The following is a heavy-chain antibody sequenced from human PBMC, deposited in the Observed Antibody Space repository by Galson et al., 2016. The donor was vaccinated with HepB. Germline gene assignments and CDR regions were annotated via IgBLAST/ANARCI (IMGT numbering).Heavy chain of an antibody. J-gene: IGHJ1*01. Sequence: SLRLSCAASGFTFSSYWMHWVRQAPGKGLVWVSHISSDGGLTSFADSVKGRFTITRNNARNLVFLQMNSLRAEDAAVYYCATPKDPGHYFSYLIEHWGQGTLVTVSS. CDR3: ATPKDPGHYFSYLIEH. CDR2: ISSDGGLT. CDR1: GFTFSSYW. D-gene: IGHD3-9*01. V-gene: IGHV3-74*01.